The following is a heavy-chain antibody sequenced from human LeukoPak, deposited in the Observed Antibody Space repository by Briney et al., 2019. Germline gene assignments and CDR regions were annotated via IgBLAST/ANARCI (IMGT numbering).Heavy chain of an antibody. Sequence: GGSLRLSCAASGFTFSSHWMHWVRQGPGKGLVWVSRINSDGSSTTYADSVKGRFTISRDNAKNPLYLQMNSLRAEDTAVYYCARHGDRWVTGTPFDYWGQGTLVTVSS. D-gene: IGHD1-20*01. J-gene: IGHJ4*02. CDR2: INSDGSST. CDR3: ARHGDRWVTGTPFDY. V-gene: IGHV3-74*01. CDR1: GFTFSSHW.